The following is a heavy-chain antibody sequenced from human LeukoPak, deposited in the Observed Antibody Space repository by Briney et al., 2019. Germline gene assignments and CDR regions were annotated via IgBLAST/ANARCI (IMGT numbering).Heavy chain of an antibody. Sequence: GGSLRLSCAASGFTFSNAWMSWVRQAPGKGLEWVGRIKSKTDGGTTDYAAPVKGRFTISRDDSKNTLYLQMNSLKTEDTAVYYCTTTIFGVVYPYGQEGVWGQGTTVTVSS. CDR3: TTTIFGVVYPYGQEGV. J-gene: IGHJ6*02. D-gene: IGHD3-3*01. CDR2: IKSKTDGGTT. CDR1: GFTFSNAW. V-gene: IGHV3-15*01.